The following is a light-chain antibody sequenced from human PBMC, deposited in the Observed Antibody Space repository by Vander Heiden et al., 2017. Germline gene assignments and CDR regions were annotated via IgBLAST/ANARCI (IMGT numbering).Light chain of an antibody. J-gene: IGKJ4*01. V-gene: IGKV2-28*01. CDR2: LGS. Sequence: DMGLTQPALSLAVSPGEPASISCRSSQSLLHSNGYNYLDWYLQKPGQSPQLLIYLGSNRASGVPDRFSGSGSGTDFTLKISRVEAEDVGVYYCMQALQTPLTFGGGTKVEIK. CDR3: MQALQTPLT. CDR1: QSLLHSNGYNY.